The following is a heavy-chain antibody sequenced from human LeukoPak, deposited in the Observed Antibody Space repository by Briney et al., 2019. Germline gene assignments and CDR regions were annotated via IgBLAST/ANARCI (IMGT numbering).Heavy chain of an antibody. V-gene: IGHV3-23*01. CDR2: ISGSGST. CDR1: GFTFSSFA. CDR3: AKHRYAYSDYGDFDY. J-gene: IGHJ4*02. Sequence: GGSLRLSCAASGFTFSSFAMSWVRQAPGKGLEWVSAISGSGSTYSADSVKGRFTISRDNSKNTLYLQMNSLRAEDTALYYCAKHRYAYSDYGDFDYWGQGTLVTVSS. D-gene: IGHD4-11*01.